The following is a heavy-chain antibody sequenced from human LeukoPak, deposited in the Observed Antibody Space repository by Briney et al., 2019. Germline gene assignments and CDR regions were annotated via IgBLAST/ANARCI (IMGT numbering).Heavy chain of an antibody. V-gene: IGHV1-2*02. D-gene: IGHD2-2*01. CDR2: TNPNSGGT. Sequence: ASVKVSCKASGYTFTGYYMHWVRQAPGQGLEWMGWTNPNSGGTNYAQKFQGRVTMTRDTSISTAYMELSRLRSDDTAVYYCARKEYQLLFNWFDPWGQGTLVTVSS. CDR1: GYTFTGYY. CDR3: ARKEYQLLFNWFDP. J-gene: IGHJ5*02.